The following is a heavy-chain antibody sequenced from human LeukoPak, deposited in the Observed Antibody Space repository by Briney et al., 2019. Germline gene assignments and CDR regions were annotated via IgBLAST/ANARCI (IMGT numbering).Heavy chain of an antibody. CDR2: SSSSGSTI. V-gene: IGHV3-48*03. Sequence: GGSLRLSCAASGFTFSSYEMNWVRQAPGKGLEWVSYSSSSGSTIYYADSVKGRFTISGDNAKNSLYLQMNSLRAEDTAVYYCAREHCSSTSCSYFDYWGQGTLVTVSS. D-gene: IGHD2-2*01. CDR3: AREHCSSTSCSYFDY. J-gene: IGHJ4*02. CDR1: GFTFSSYE.